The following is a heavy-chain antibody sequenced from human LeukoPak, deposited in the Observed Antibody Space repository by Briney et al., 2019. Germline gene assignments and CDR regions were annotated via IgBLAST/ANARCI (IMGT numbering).Heavy chain of an antibody. Sequence: ASVTVSCTASGYSFTSNYIHWVRQAPGQGLGWMGMIYPRDGSTSYAQKFQGRVTVTRDTSTSTVHMELSGLRSEDTAVYYCARDQEGFDYWGQGTLVTVSS. CDR3: ARDQEGFDY. V-gene: IGHV1-46*01. CDR2: IYPRDGST. J-gene: IGHJ4*02. CDR1: GYSFTSNY.